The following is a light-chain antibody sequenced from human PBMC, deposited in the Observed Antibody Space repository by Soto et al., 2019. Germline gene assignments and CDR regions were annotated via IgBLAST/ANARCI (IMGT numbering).Light chain of an antibody. CDR1: QGVSRK. Sequence: EIVMTQSPATLSVAPGERVTLSCRASQGVSRKLAWYQHKSGQAPRLLISGASAGATGIPARFSGSGSGTEFTLTISSLHSEDCAIYYCQQYHTWPITFGGGTKVEIK. J-gene: IGKJ4*01. CDR2: GAS. CDR3: QQYHTWPIT. V-gene: IGKV3-15*01.